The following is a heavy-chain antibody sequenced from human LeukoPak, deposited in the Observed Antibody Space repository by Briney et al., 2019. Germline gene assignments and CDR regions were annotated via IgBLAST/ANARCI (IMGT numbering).Heavy chain of an antibody. D-gene: IGHD2-15*01. CDR1: GGSISSYY. CDR2: IYYSGST. Sequence: SETLSLTCTVSGGSISSYYWSWIRQPPGKGLEWIGYIYYSGSTNYNPSLKSRVTMSVDTSKNQFSLKLSSVTAADTAVYYCARYSRHTCYYYGMDVWGQGTTVTVSS. V-gene: IGHV4-59*01. J-gene: IGHJ6*02. CDR3: ARYSRHTCYYYGMDV.